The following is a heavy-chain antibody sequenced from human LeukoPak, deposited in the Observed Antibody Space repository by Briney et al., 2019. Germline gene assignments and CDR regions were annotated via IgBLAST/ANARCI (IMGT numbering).Heavy chain of an antibody. Sequence: SETLSLTCTVFGSMSNHFWSWIRQPPGKGLEWIGYIYDSGATDYNPSLKSRVTMSVDTSKNQFSLKLTSVTAADTAVYYCARQSRSPTVTTDLVHGMDVWGQGSTAIVSS. D-gene: IGHD4-17*01. J-gene: IGHJ6*02. CDR1: GSMSNHF. CDR3: ARQSRSPTVTTDLVHGMDV. CDR2: IYDSGAT. V-gene: IGHV4-59*08.